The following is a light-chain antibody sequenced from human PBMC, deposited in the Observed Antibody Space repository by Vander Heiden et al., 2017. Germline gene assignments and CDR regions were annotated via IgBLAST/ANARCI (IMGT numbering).Light chain of an antibody. CDR2: GAT. CDR3: QHEGTSPYP. CDR1: QSLPSNY. J-gene: IGKJ2*01. V-gene: IGKV3-20*01. Sequence: EIVLTQSPGTLSLSPGERATLSCRASQSLPSNYLAWYQLLIFGATSRAAGIPDRFSGSPSATDFTLTIIILEPEPIAVYYFQHEGTSPYPFGQSTKQ.